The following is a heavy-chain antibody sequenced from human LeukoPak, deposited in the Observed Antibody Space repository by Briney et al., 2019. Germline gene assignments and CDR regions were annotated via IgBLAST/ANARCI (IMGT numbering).Heavy chain of an antibody. V-gene: IGHV4-59*01. CDR2: IYYSGST. CDR3: ARGTSDFWSGSH. J-gene: IGHJ4*02. D-gene: IGHD3-3*01. Sequence: SETLSLTCTVSGGSISGYYWSWIRQPPGKGLEWIGYIYYSGSTNYNPSLKSRVTISVDTSKNQFSLKLSSVTAADTAVYYCARGTSDFWSGSHWGQGTLVTVSS. CDR1: GGSISGYY.